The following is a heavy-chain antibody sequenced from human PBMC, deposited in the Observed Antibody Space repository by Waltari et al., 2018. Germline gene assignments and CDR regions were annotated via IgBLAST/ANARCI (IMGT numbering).Heavy chain of an antibody. V-gene: IGHV3-15*01. J-gene: IGHJ4*01. CDR3: TTLDAPWGG. CDR1: GFRFTPAW. CDR2: IKSKNDGATT. D-gene: IGHD7-27*01. Sequence: EVQMVESGGGSMKPGDSLRLSCVASGFRFTPAWLTWVRQAPRKGLVWCGRIKSKNDGATTELAASVRGRFSISRDDSQNMVFLQMNSLRTEDTAVYYCTTLDAPWGGWGHGTLVTVSS.